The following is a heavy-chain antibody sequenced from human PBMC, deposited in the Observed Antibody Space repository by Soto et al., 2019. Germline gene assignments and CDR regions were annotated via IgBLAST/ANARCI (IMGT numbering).Heavy chain of an antibody. V-gene: IGHV4-30-4*01. CDR3: ARGPVVVVSAPYYFDY. Sequence: SETLSLTCTVSGGSISSGDNYWSWIRQPPGKGLEWIGNIYYSGSTYYNPSLKSRVSISVDTSRDQFSLKLSSVTAADTAVYYCARGPVVVVSAPYYFDYWGQGTRVTVSS. CDR2: IYYSGST. CDR1: GGSISSGDNY. J-gene: IGHJ4*02. D-gene: IGHD2-21*01.